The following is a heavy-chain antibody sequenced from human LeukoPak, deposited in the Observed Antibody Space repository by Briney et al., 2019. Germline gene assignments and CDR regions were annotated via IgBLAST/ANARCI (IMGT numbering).Heavy chain of an antibody. D-gene: IGHD2-2*02. CDR2: IYYSGGT. J-gene: IGHJ3*02. Sequence: SETLSLTCTVSGGSISSGGYYWSWIRQHPGKGLEWIGYIYYSGGTYYNPSLKSRVTISVDTSKDQFSLKLSSVTAADTAVYYCARAYPTSPHTPLPTDAFDIWGQGTMVTVSS. CDR3: ARAYPTSPHTPLPTDAFDI. V-gene: IGHV4-31*03. CDR1: GGSISSGGYY.